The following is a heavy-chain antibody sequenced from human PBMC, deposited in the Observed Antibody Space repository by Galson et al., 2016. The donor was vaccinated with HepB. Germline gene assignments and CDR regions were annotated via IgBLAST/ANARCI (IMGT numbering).Heavy chain of an antibody. V-gene: IGHV4-39*01. CDR2: VYHSGYREST. CDR1: GGFVSSGYY. D-gene: IGHD3-16*01. CDR3: ARQEGGSRVRYGFDK. J-gene: IGHJ4*02. Sequence: SETLSLTCTVSGGFVSSGYYWAWIRQPPGRGLEWIGNVYHSGYRESTYYNPTLRSRVTISADPSRNQFSLILHSVTAADTAVYYCARQEGGSRVRYGFDKWGQGPLVTVSS.